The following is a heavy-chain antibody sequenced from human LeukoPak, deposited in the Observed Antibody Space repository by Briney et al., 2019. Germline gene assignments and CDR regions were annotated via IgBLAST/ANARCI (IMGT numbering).Heavy chain of an antibody. CDR2: INPNSGGT. Sequence: GASVKVSCKASGYTFTGYYMHWVRQAPGQGLEWMGWINPNSGGTNYAQKFQGWVTMTRDTSISTAYMELSRLRSDDTAVYYCARVRYDFWSGYDSYYFDYWGQGTLVTVSS. D-gene: IGHD3-3*01. CDR3: ARVRYDFWSGYDSYYFDY. V-gene: IGHV1-2*04. CDR1: GYTFTGYY. J-gene: IGHJ4*02.